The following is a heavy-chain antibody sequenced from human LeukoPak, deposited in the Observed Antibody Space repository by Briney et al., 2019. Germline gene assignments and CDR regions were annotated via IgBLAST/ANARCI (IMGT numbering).Heavy chain of an antibody. CDR1: DGSFSGYY. V-gene: IGHV4-34*01. J-gene: IGHJ3*02. D-gene: IGHD6-13*01. CDR2: INHSGST. CDR3: ARGQVLSSSWYLERRAFDI. Sequence: PSETLSLTCAVYDGSFSGYYWSWIRQPPGKGLEWIGEINHSGSTNYNPSLKSRVTISVDTSKNQFSLKLSSVTAADTAVYYCARGQVLSSSWYLERRAFDIWGQGTMVTVSS.